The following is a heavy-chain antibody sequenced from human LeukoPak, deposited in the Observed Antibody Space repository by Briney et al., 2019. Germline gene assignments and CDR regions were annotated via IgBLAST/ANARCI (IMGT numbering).Heavy chain of an antibody. CDR2: ISYDGSSK. D-gene: IGHD1/OR15-1a*01. Sequence: GGSLRLSCAASGFTFSTYAMHWVRQAPGKGLEWVAVISYDGSSKYYADSVKGRFTISRDNSKNTLYLQMNSLRAEDTAVYYCAREAGIAITGTIWYFDLWGRGTLVTVSS. J-gene: IGHJ2*01. CDR1: GFTFSTYA. CDR3: AREAGIAITGTIWYFDL. V-gene: IGHV3-30-3*01.